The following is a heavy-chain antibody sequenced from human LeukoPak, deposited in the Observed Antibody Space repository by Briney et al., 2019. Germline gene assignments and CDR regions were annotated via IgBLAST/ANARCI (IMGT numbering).Heavy chain of an antibody. D-gene: IGHD3-16*01. CDR2: ISYDGSNK. CDR3: ARDKGDYFDY. J-gene: IGHJ4*02. Sequence: GGSLRLSCAASGFTFSSYGMHWVRQAPGKGLEWVAVISYDGSNKYYADSVKGRFTISRDNSKNTLYLQMNSLRAEDTAVYYCARDKGDYFDYWGQGTLVTVSS. V-gene: IGHV3-30*03. CDR1: GFTFSSYG.